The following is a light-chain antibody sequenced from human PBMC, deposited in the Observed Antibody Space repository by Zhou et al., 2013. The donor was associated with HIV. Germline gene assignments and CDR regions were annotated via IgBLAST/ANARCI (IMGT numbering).Light chain of an antibody. V-gene: IGKV1-8*01. Sequence: AIRMTQSPSSFSASTGDRVTITCRASQGISSYLAWYQQKPGKAPKLLIYAASSLQSGVPSRFSGSGSGTDFTLTISSLQPEDFATYYCQQSYGTLLTFGPGTKVDIK. J-gene: IGKJ3*01. CDR1: QGISSY. CDR3: QQSYGTLLT. CDR2: AAS.